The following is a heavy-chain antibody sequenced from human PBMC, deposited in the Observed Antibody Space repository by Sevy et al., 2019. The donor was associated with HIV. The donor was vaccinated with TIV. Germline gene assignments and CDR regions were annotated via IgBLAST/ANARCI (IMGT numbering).Heavy chain of an antibody. CDR3: AKDVPRDFWSAYSPGYFDY. D-gene: IGHD3-3*01. Sequence: SGCLRLSCAVSGFRFDYYAMTWVRQAPGKGLEGVSTISSNGLSTYYTDSVKGRFTIFRDNFKNTLYLQMNSLSVEDTAVYFCAKDVPRDFWSAYSPGYFDYWGQGSLVTVSS. V-gene: IGHV3-23*01. CDR1: GFRFDYYA. J-gene: IGHJ4*02. CDR2: ISSNGLST.